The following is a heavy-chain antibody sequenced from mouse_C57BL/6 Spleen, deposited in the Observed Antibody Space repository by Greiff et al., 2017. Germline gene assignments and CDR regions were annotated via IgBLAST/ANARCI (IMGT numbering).Heavy chain of an antibody. Sequence: EVNVVESGGGLVKPGGSLKLSCAASGFTFSSYAMSWVRQTPEKRLEWVATISDGGSYTYYPDNVKGRFTISRDNAKNNLYLQMSHLKSEDTAMYYCARDRGSNYNYWYFDVWGTGTTLTVSS. CDR2: ISDGGSYT. J-gene: IGHJ1*03. V-gene: IGHV5-4*01. D-gene: IGHD2-5*01. CDR3: ARDRGSNYNYWYFDV. CDR1: GFTFSSYA.